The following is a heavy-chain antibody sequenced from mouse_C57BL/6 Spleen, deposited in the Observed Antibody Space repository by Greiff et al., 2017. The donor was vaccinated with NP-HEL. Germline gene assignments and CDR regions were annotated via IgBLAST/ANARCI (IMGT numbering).Heavy chain of an antibody. Sequence: EVQRVESGEGLVKPGGSLKLSCAASGFTFSSYAMSWVRQTPEKRLEWVAYISSGGDYIYYADTVKGRFTISRDNARNTLYLQMSSLKSEDTAMYYCTRDAGLRRYFDVWGTGTTVTVSS. CDR3: TRDAGLRRYFDV. D-gene: IGHD2-4*01. CDR2: ISSGGDYI. CDR1: GFTFSSYA. V-gene: IGHV5-9-1*02. J-gene: IGHJ1*03.